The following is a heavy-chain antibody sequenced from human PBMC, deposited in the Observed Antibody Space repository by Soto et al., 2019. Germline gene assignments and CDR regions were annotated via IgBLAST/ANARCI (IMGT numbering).Heavy chain of an antibody. Sequence: GESLKISCKASGYSFTNYWVAWVRQMPGKGLEWMGIVYPDDSDTRYSPSFQGQVTISVDMSITTTYLQWSSLRASDTAMYYCARLGSCSAGRCYSPSYYYYDMDVWGQGTTVTVSS. V-gene: IGHV5-51*01. CDR1: GYSFTNYW. D-gene: IGHD2-15*01. CDR3: ARLGSCSAGRCYSPSYYYYDMDV. CDR2: VYPDDSDT. J-gene: IGHJ6*02.